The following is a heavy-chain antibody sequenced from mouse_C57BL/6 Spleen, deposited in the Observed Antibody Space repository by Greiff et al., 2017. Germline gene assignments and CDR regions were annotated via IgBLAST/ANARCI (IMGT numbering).Heavy chain of an antibody. CDR3: ARSYYGSSLWYFDV. CDR1: GYTFTSYG. V-gene: IGHV1-81*01. J-gene: IGHJ1*03. CDR2: IYPRSGNT. D-gene: IGHD1-1*01. Sequence: QVQLQQSGAELARPGASVKLSCKASGYTFTSYGISWVKQRTGQGLEWIGEIYPRSGNTYYNEKFKGKATLTADKSSSTAYMELRSLTSEDSAVYFCARSYYGSSLWYFDVWGTGTTVTVS.